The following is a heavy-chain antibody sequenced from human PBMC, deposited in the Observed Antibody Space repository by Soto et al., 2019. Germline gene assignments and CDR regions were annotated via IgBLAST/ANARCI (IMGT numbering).Heavy chain of an antibody. J-gene: IGHJ6*02. Sequence: GESLKISCKGSGYSFTSYWISWVRQMPGKVLEWMGRIDPSDSYTNYSPSFQGHVTISADKSISTAYLQWSSLKASDTAMYYCASRYSSGWSAGYGMDVWGQGXTVTVYS. CDR2: IDPSDSYT. CDR3: ASRYSSGWSAGYGMDV. V-gene: IGHV5-10-1*01. D-gene: IGHD6-19*01. CDR1: GYSFTSYW.